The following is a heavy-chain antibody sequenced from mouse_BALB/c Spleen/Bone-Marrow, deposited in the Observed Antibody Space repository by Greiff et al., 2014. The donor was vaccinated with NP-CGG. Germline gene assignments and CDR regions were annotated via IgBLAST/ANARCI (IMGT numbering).Heavy chain of an antibody. CDR3: AHDAPFTY. V-gene: IGHV14-3*02. Sequence: EVQLVESGADLVKPGASVKLSCTTSGPNIKDTFMHWVKQRPEQGLEWIGRIDPASGNTKYDPKFQGKATITADTSSNKVSLQLSGLTSEDTAVYYCAHDAPFTYWGQGTLVTVSA. J-gene: IGHJ3*01. CDR2: IDPASGNT. CDR1: GPNIKDTF. D-gene: IGHD2-3*01.